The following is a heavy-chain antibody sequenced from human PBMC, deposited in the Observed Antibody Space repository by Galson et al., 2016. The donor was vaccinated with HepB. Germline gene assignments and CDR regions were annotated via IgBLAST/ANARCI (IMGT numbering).Heavy chain of an antibody. CDR1: GFAFSSYA. V-gene: IGHV3-23*01. J-gene: IGHJ6*02. D-gene: IGHD5-12*01. CDR2: ISDSGSTT. Sequence: SLRLSCAASGFAFSSYAMSWVRQAPGEGLEWVSAISDSGSTTYYTDSVKGRFTISRDNSRNTLHLQMNSLTAEAPAIYYCEILRGGYSGPRYYDCYHGMDVWGQGTTATVSS. CDR3: EILRGGYSGPRYYDCYHGMDV.